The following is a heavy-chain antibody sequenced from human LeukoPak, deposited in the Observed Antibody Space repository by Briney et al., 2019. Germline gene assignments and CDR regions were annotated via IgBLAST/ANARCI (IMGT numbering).Heavy chain of an antibody. CDR1: GSTFSSHA. D-gene: IGHD5-12*01. CDR3: AKDLGYDYALFDY. J-gene: IGHJ4*02. V-gene: IGHV3-23*01. Sequence: PGGSLRLSCAASGSTFSSHAMSWVRQAPGKGLEWVSAISGSGGTTYYADSVKGRFTISRDNSKNTLYLQMNSLRAEDTALYYCAKDLGYDYALFDYWGQGTLVTVSS. CDR2: ISGSGGTT.